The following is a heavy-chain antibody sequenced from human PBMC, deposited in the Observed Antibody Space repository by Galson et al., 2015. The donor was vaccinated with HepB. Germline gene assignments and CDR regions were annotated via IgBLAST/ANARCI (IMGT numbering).Heavy chain of an antibody. V-gene: IGHV3-30-3*01. CDR3: ARDSGGSGSYRVSFAFDI. CDR1: GFTFSSYA. Sequence: SLRLSCAASGFTFSSYAMHWVRQAPGKGLEWVAVISYDGSNKYYADSVKGRFTISRDNSKNTLYLQMNSLRAEDTAVYYCARDSGGSGSYRVSFAFDIWGQGTMVTVSS. J-gene: IGHJ3*02. D-gene: IGHD3-10*01. CDR2: ISYDGSNK.